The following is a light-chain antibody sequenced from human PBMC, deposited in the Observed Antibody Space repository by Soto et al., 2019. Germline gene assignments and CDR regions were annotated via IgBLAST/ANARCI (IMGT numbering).Light chain of an antibody. Sequence: QSVLTQPPSASGTPGQRVTISCSGSSSNMGSNIVNWYQQLPGAAPKLLIYSKDQRPSGVPDRFSGSKSGTSASLAISGLQSEEEADYYCAAWGDSLNGVVFGGGTKLTVL. CDR1: SSNMGSNI. J-gene: IGLJ2*01. CDR2: SKD. CDR3: AAWGDSLNGVV. V-gene: IGLV1-44*01.